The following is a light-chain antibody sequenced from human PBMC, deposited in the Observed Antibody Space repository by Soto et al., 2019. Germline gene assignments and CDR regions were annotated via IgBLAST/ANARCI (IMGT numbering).Light chain of an antibody. Sequence: EIVLTQSPGTLSLSPGERATLSCRASQSVSNNYLAWYQQKPGQAPRLLIYGSSSRATGIPDRFSASGSGTDFTLTISRLEPEDSAVYLCQQYGGSPPYTFGQGT. CDR2: GSS. V-gene: IGKV3-20*01. CDR1: QSVSNNY. CDR3: QQYGGSPPYT. J-gene: IGKJ2*01.